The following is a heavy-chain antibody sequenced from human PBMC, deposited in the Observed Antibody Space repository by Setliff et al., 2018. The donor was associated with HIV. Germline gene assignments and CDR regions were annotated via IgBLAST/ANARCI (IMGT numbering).Heavy chain of an antibody. CDR1: GGSISSGSYY. D-gene: IGHD3-9*01. CDR3: ARGNPDFDILTGFWSHFFDY. CDR2: IYTSGST. V-gene: IGHV4-61*09. Sequence: SETLSLTCTVSGGSISSGSYYWSWIRQPAGKGLEWIGHIYTSGSTNYNPSLKSRVTISLDTSKNQFSLKLTSVTAADTAMFYCARGNPDFDILTGFWSHFFDYWGQGTPVTVSS. J-gene: IGHJ4*02.